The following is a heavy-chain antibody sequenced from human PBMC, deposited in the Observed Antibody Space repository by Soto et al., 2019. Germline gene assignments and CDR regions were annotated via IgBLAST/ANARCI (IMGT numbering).Heavy chain of an antibody. D-gene: IGHD2-21*02. CDR1: GFTFSDYA. CDR3: ARRLTASVTAMGY. CDR2: ISDDGINK. V-gene: IGHV3-30-3*01. J-gene: IGHJ4*02. Sequence: QVQLVESGGXVVQPGRSLRLSCSASGFTFSDYALHWVRQAPGKGLEWVAVISDDGINKYIADSVKGRFIISRDNSKNTVFLQMSSLGLEDTAIYYCARRLTASVTAMGYWGQGTLVTVSS.